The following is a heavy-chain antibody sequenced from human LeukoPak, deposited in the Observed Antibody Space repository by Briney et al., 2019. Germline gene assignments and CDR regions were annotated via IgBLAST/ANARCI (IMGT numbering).Heavy chain of an antibody. J-gene: IGHJ4*02. CDR2: INAGKGNT. Sequence: ASVKVSCKASGYTFTSYNIHWVRQAPGQRLEWMGRINAGKGNTEYSQKFQGRVIITRDTSASTAYMELSSLRSEDTAVYYCARPNTAVGVDKDLDCWGQGTLVTVSS. D-gene: IGHD3-3*01. CDR3: ARPNTAVGVDKDLDC. CDR1: GYTFTSYN. V-gene: IGHV1-3*01.